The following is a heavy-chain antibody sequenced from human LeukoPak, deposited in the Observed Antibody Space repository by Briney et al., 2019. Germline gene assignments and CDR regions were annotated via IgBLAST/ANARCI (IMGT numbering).Heavy chain of an antibody. V-gene: IGHV3-15*01. CDR2: IKSKTDGGTT. D-gene: IGHD1-26*01. J-gene: IGHJ3*02. CDR1: GLTFSNAW. CDR3: ITDPGEWEPI. Sequence: GGSLRLSCAASGLTFSNAWMSWVRQAPGKGLEWVGRIKSKTDGGTTDYGAPVKGRFVISRDDSKNTLYLQMNGLKIEDTAVYYCITDPGEWEPIWGQGTMVTVSS.